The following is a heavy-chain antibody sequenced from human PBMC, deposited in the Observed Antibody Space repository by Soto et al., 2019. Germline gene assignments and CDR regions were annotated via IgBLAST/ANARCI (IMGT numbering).Heavy chain of an antibody. Sequence: QLQLQESGPGLVKPSETLSLACTVSGGSISSNSYYWDWIRQPPGKGLEWIGSMYYSGATYHNPSLQSRVTISVDTSKNQFSLHLSSVTAADTAVYYCARHAAYDSVWGKSDGSDYWGQGTLVTVFS. CDR2: MYYSGAT. CDR1: GGSISSNSYY. J-gene: IGHJ4*02. D-gene: IGHD3-16*01. CDR3: ARHAAYDSVWGKSDGSDY. V-gene: IGHV4-39*01.